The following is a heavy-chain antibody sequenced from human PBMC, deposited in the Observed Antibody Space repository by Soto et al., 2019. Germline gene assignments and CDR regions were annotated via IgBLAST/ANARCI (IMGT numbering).Heavy chain of an antibody. J-gene: IGHJ5*02. V-gene: IGHV1-69*01. D-gene: IGHD2-21*02. CDR3: ARGEEAYCGGDCYSGWFDP. CDR2: IIPIFGTA. CDR1: GGTFSSYA. Sequence: VQLVQSGAEVKKPGSSVKVSCKASGGTFSSYAISWVRQAPGQGLEWMGGIIPIFGTANYAQKFQGRVTITADESTSTAYMELSSLRSEDTAVYYCARGEEAYCGGDCYSGWFDPWGQGTLVTVSS.